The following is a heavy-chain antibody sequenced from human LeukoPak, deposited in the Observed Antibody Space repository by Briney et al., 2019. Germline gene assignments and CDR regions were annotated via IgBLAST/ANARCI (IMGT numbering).Heavy chain of an antibody. CDR3: LAAAGGYYYYYMDV. V-gene: IGHV4-39*07. J-gene: IGHJ6*03. D-gene: IGHD6-13*01. CDR2: IYYSGST. CDR1: GGSISSSTYF. Sequence: SETLSLTCTVSGGSISSSTYFWGWIRQPPGKGLEWIGTIYYSGSTYYNPSLKSRVTISVDSSKNQFSLKLSSVTAADTAVYYCLAAAGGYYYYYMDVWGKGTTVTVSS.